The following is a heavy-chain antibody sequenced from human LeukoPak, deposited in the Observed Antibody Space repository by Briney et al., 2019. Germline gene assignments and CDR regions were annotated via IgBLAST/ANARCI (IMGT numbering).Heavy chain of an antibody. D-gene: IGHD3-22*01. V-gene: IGHV3-9*01. CDR1: GFTFDDYA. Sequence: GGSLRLSCAASGFTFDDYAMHWVRQAPGKGLEWVSGISWNSGSIGYADSVKGRFTISRDNAKNSLYLQMNSLRAEDTAVYYCARVGSGQTYYYDSSGYYYPETTYYFDYWGQGTLVTVSS. CDR2: ISWNSGSI. CDR3: ARVGSGQTYYYDSSGYYYPETTYYFDY. J-gene: IGHJ4*02.